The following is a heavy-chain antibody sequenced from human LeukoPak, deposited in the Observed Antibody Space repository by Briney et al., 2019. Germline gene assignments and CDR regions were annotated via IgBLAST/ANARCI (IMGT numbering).Heavy chain of an antibody. CDR3: ARRYCSSTSCYNYYYYGMDV. D-gene: IGHD2-2*01. V-gene: IGHV1-46*01. CDR1: GYTFTSYY. J-gene: IGHJ6*02. Sequence: ASVKVSCKASGYTFTSYYMHWVRQAPGQGLEWMGIINPSGGSTSYAQKFQGRVTMTRDTSTSTVYMELSSLRSGDTAVYYCARRYCSSTSCYNYYYYGMDVWGQGTTVTVSS. CDR2: INPSGGST.